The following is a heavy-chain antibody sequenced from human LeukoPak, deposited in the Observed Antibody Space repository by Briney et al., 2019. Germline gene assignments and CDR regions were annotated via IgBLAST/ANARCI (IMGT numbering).Heavy chain of an antibody. V-gene: IGHV1-24*01. Sequence: ASVKVSCKVSGYTLTELSMHWVRQAPGKGLEWMGGFDPEDGETIYAQKFQGRVTMAEDTSTDTAYMELSSLRSEDTAVYYCATSGAYYDSSGYYWGQGTLVTVSS. CDR2: FDPEDGET. CDR1: GYTLTELS. D-gene: IGHD3-22*01. CDR3: ATSGAYYDSSGYY. J-gene: IGHJ4*02.